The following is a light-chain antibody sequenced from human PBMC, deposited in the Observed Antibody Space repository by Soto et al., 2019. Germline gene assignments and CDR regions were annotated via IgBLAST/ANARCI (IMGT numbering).Light chain of an antibody. Sequence: EIVLTQSPGTLSLSPGERATLSCRASQSLPSSHLVWYQQKPGQTPRPLIYGASSRATGIPDRFSGSGSGTDFTLTINRLEPEDFAVYYCYQCAVSPLTFGGGTKVEIK. CDR3: YQCAVSPLT. CDR1: QSLPSSH. J-gene: IGKJ4*01. CDR2: GAS. V-gene: IGKV3-20*01.